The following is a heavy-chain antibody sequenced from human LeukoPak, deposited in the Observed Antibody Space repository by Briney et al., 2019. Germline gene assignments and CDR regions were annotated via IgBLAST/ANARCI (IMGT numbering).Heavy chain of an antibody. J-gene: IGHJ4*02. CDR2: IYPGDSHT. V-gene: IGHV5-51*01. D-gene: IGHD5-24*01. Sequence: GESLKISCQGSGYSFTNYWIAWVRQMPGKGLEWMGGIYPGDSHTRYSPSFQGQVTISADKSIGTAYLQWSSLKASDIAMYYCASSRDGYLLDYWGQGTLVTVSS. CDR3: ASSRDGYLLDY. CDR1: GYSFTNYW.